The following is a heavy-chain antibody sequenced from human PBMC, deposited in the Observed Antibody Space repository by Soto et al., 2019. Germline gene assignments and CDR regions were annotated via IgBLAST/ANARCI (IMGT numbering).Heavy chain of an antibody. Sequence: PSETLCLTCAVYGGSFSGYYWSWIRQPPGKGLEWIGEINHSGSTNYNPSLKSRVTISVDTSKNQFSLKLSSVTAADTAVYYCARYSIAAAGTTVAGALDYWGQGTLVTVSS. CDR3: ARYSIAAAGTTVAGALDY. J-gene: IGHJ4*02. V-gene: IGHV4-34*01. CDR2: INHSGST. CDR1: GGSFSGYY. D-gene: IGHD6-13*01.